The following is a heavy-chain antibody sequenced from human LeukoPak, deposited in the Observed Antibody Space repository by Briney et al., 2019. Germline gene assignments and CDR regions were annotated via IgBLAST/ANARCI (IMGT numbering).Heavy chain of an antibody. V-gene: IGHV1-69*13. Sequence: VNDSCLASGDTSISYATSWVRPAPGQGLQWMGGIIPIFGTANYAQKSQGRVTITADEPTSTAYMELSSLRSEDTAVYSCARPGSDGRSDYWGQGTLVTVSS. CDR2: IIPIFGTA. D-gene: IGHD5-24*01. J-gene: IGHJ4*02. CDR3: ARPGSDGRSDY. CDR1: GDTSISYA.